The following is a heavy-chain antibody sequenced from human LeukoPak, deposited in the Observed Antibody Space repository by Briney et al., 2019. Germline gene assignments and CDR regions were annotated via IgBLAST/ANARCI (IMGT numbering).Heavy chain of an antibody. CDR1: GFTFSSYS. CDR2: ISSSSSTI. CDR3: ARDSHLTYYYDSSGFPDY. Sequence: GGSLRLSCAASGFTFSSYSMNWVRQAPGKGLEWVSYISSSSSTIYYADSVKGRFTISRDNAKNSLYLQMNSLRAEDTAVYYCARDSHLTYYYDSSGFPDYWGQGTLVTVSS. D-gene: IGHD3-22*01. V-gene: IGHV3-48*04. J-gene: IGHJ4*02.